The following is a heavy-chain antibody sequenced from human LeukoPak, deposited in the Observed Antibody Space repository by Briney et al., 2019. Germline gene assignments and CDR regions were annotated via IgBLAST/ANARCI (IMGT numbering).Heavy chain of an antibody. CDR2: IYSGGNT. Sequence: GGSLRLSCTVSGSTFSSNSMSWVRQAPGKGLEWVSFIYSGGNTHYSDSVKGRFTISRDNSKNTLYLQMNSLRADDTAVYYCARRAGEYSHPYDYWGQGTLVTVSS. V-gene: IGHV3-53*01. CDR1: GSTFSSNS. CDR3: ARRAGEYSHPYDY. J-gene: IGHJ4*02. D-gene: IGHD4-17*01.